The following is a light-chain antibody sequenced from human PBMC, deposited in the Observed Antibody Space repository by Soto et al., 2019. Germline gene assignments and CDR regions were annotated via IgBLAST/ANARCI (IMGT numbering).Light chain of an antibody. CDR2: STS. CDR1: QSLHSNF. V-gene: IGKV3-20*01. Sequence: EIVLTQFPGSLSLSPGERATLSCRASQSLHSNFLVWYQQKPGQAPRLLISSTSRRATGIPDRFSGSGSGTDFTLTISRLDPEDFAVYYCQQYGSSAPITFGQGTRLEIK. CDR3: QQYGSSAPIT. J-gene: IGKJ5*01.